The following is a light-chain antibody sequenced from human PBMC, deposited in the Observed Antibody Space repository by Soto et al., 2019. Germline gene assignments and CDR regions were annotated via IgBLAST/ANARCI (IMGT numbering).Light chain of an antibody. CDR2: KAS. V-gene: IGKV1-5*03. CDR1: QSISNW. J-gene: IGKJ1*01. CDR3: QQYNSYSLWT. Sequence: DIQITQSPSTLSAFVGDRVTITCRASQSISNWLAWYQQKPGKAPKLLIYKASSLESGVPSRFSGSGSGTEFTLTISSLQPDDFATYYCQQYNSYSLWTFGQGTKVHI.